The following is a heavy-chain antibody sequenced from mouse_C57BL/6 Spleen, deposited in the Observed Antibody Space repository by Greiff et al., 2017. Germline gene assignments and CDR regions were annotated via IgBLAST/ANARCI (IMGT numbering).Heavy chain of an antibody. V-gene: IGHV1-7*01. Sequence: QVQLQQSGAELAKPGASVKLSCKASGYTFTSYWMHWVKQRPGQGLEWIGYINPSSGYTKYNQKFKDKATLTADKSSSTAYMQLSSLTYEESAVYYCARSYGSSYWYFDVWGTGTTVTVPS. CDR1: GYTFTSYW. CDR3: ARSYGSSYWYFDV. CDR2: INPSSGYT. J-gene: IGHJ1*03. D-gene: IGHD1-1*01.